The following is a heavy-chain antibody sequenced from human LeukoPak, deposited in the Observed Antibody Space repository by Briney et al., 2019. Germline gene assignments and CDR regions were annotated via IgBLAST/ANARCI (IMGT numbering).Heavy chain of an antibody. CDR3: AKFPDY. V-gene: IGHV3-23*01. CDR1: GFTFSNFA. CDR2: ISRSGETT. J-gene: IGHJ4*02. Sequence: GGSLRLSCAASGFTFSNFAMRWVRQAPGKGLEWVSAISRSGETTVYADSMRGRFTMSRDNSKNTLYLQTNSLRAEDTAVYYCAKFPDYWGQGTLVTVSS.